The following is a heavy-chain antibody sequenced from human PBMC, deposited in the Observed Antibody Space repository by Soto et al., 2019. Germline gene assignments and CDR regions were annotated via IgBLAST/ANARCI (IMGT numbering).Heavy chain of an antibody. Sequence: GGSLRLSCAASGFTVSSKYMSWVRQAPGKGLEWVSLIQSGGNKYYADSVKGRFTISRDNSKNTLHLQMDSLRAEDTAVYYCARDLARFLEWPYYYYGMDVWGQGTTVTVSS. V-gene: IGHV3-66*02. CDR3: ARDLARFLEWPYYYYGMDV. D-gene: IGHD3-3*01. CDR1: GFTVSSKY. J-gene: IGHJ6*02. CDR2: IQSGGNK.